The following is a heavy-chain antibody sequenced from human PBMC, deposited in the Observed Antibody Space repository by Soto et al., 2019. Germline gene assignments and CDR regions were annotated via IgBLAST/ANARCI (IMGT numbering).Heavy chain of an antibody. J-gene: IGHJ4*02. V-gene: IGHV4-59*08. CDR3: ARRHGYTFDY. Sequence: SETLSLTCTVSGGSISNYYWSWIRQPPGKGLEWIGYIYYSGSTNYNPSLKSRVTISVDTSKNQFSLKLSSVTAADTAVYYCARRHGYTFDYWGQGTLVTVS. CDR2: IYYSGST. CDR1: GGSISNYY. D-gene: IGHD3-16*02.